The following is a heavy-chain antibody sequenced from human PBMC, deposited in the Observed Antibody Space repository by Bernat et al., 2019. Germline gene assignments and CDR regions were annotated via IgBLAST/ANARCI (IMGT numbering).Heavy chain of an antibody. CDR2: IDWDDDK. CDR3: ARTAGGYSFDY. D-gene: IGHD2-15*01. V-gene: IGHV2-70*04. Sequence: QVTLKESGPALVKPTQTLTLTCTFSGFSLSTTGMRVSWIRQPPGKALEWLAHIDWDDDKFYSTSLKTRLTISKDTSKNQVVLTMTNTDPVDTATYYCARTAGGYSFDYWGQGALVTVSS. CDR1: GFSLSTTGMR. J-gene: IGHJ4*02.